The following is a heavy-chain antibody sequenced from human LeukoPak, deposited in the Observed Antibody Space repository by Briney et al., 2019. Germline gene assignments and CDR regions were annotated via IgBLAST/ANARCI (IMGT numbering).Heavy chain of an antibody. J-gene: IGHJ6*02. Sequence: PSETLSLTCTASGGSISSGGYYWSWIRQHPGKGLEWIGYIYYSGSTYYNPSLKSRVTISVDTSKNQFSLKLSSVTAADTAVYYCARDLRGCSSTSCPYYYYGMDVWGQGTTVTVSS. CDR3: ARDLRGCSSTSCPYYYYGMDV. CDR2: IYYSGST. D-gene: IGHD2-2*01. V-gene: IGHV4-31*03. CDR1: GGSISSGGYY.